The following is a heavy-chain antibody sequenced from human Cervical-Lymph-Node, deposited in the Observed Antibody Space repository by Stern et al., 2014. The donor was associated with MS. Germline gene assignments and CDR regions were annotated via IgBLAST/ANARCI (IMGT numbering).Heavy chain of an antibody. D-gene: IGHD3-10*01. V-gene: IGHV3-21*01. CDR1: GFTFSSYS. CDR2: ISSSRSYI. CDR3: ARDRITMVRGVIP. J-gene: IGHJ5*02. Sequence: VQLVESGGGLVKPGGSLRLSCAASGFTFSSYSMNWVRQAPGKGLEGVSSISSSRSYIYYVDSVKGRFTISRDNAKNSLYLQMNSLRAEDTAVYYCARDRITMVRGVIPWGQGTLVTFSS.